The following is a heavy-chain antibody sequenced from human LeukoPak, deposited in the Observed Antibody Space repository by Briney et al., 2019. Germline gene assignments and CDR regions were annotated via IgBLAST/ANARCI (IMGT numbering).Heavy chain of an antibody. CDR2: ISPYNGNT. CDR1: GYTFTSYV. D-gene: IGHD2-21*02. V-gene: IGHV1-18*01. J-gene: IGHJ4*02. Sequence: ASVKVSCKASGYTFTSYVINWVRQAPGQGLEGMGRISPYNGNTNYAQKLQGRVTMTTDTSTSTAYMELRSLRSDNTAVYYCARDLYAGVLTYWGQGTLVTVSS. CDR3: ARDLYAGVLTY.